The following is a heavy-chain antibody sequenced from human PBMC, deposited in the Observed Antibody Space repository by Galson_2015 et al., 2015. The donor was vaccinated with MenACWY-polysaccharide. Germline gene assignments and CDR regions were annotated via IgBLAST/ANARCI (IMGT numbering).Heavy chain of an antibody. CDR3: ARDPSGSFSNYDY. D-gene: IGHD1-26*01. Sequence: SLSSRVTISIDTSKNQFSLKLSSVTAADTAVYYCARDPSGSFSNYDYWGQGTLVTVSS. V-gene: IGHV4-61*02. J-gene: IGHJ4*02.